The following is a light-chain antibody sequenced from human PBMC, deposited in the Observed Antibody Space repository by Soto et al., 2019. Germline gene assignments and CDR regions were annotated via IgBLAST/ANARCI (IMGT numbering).Light chain of an antibody. J-gene: IGKJ1*01. CDR3: QQYGNSWT. CDR2: GSS. Sequence: EIVLTQSPGTLSLSPGERAILSCRASQSVSSSYLAWYQQKPGQAPRLLIYGSSSRATGIPDRFSGSGSGTDFTLIISRLEPEDFAVYYCQQYGNSWTFGQGTNVEIK. CDR1: QSVSSSY. V-gene: IGKV3-20*01.